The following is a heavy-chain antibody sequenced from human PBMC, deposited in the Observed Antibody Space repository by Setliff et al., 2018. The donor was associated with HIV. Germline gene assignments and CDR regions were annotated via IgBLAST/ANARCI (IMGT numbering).Heavy chain of an antibody. V-gene: IGHV3-74*01. Sequence: GGSLRLSCAASGFTFSIYWMHWVRQTPGEGQGLRSIKSDGSITNYADSVKGRFTISRDNAKNTLYLDMSSLRADDTAVYYCTNWNPPGYWGQGTLVTVSS. CDR3: TNWNPPGY. CDR2: IKSDGSIT. CDR1: GFTFSIYW. D-gene: IGHD1-20*01. J-gene: IGHJ4*02.